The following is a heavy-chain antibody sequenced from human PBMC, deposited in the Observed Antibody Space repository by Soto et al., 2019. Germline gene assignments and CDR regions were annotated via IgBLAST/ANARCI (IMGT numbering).Heavy chain of an antibody. CDR2: IWYDGSNK. J-gene: IGHJ6*02. CDR3: ARDQRGMDV. Sequence: QVQLVESGGGVVQPGRSLRLSCAASGFTFSSYGMHWVRQAPGKGLEWVAVIWYDGSNKDYADSVKGRFTISRDNSKNTLYLQMNSLGAEDTAVYYCARDQRGMDVWGQGTTVTVSS. V-gene: IGHV3-33*01. CDR1: GFTFSSYG.